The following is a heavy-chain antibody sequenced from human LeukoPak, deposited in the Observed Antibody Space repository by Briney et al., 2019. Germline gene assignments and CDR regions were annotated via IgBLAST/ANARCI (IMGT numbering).Heavy chain of an antibody. D-gene: IGHD3-22*01. V-gene: IGHV1-18*01. CDR3: ARALSVVILFDY. Sequence: ASVNVSCKASGYTFTSYGISWVRQAPGQGLEWMGWISAYNGNTNYAQKLQGRVTMTTDTSTSTAYMEPRSLRSDDTAVYYCARALSVVILFDYWGQGTQVTVSS. J-gene: IGHJ4*02. CDR1: GYTFTSYG. CDR2: ISAYNGNT.